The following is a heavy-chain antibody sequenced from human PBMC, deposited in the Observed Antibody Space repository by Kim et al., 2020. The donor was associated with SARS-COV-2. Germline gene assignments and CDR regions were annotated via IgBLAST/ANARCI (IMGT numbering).Heavy chain of an antibody. CDR1: GFTFSSYA. V-gene: IGHV3-23*01. CDR2: ISGSGGST. CDR3: ARGGVLRYFDWLLSLLDYYYYMDV. Sequence: GGSLRLSCAASGFTFSSYAMSWVRQAPGKGLEWVSAISGSGGSTYYADSVKGRFTISRDNSKNTLYLQMNSLRAEDTAVYYCARGGVLRYFDWLLSLLDYYYYMDVWCKGTTVTVSS. J-gene: IGHJ6*03. D-gene: IGHD3-9*01.